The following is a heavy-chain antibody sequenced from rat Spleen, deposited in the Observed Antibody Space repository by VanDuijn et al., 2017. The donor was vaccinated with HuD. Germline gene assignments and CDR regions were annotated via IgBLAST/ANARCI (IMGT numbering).Heavy chain of an antibody. V-gene: IGHV3-3*01. CDR3: ARLPNSGPFDY. D-gene: IGHD4-3*01. J-gene: IGHJ2*01. CDR1: VYSITSSYR. Sequence: QLQESGPGLVKPSQSLSLTCSVTVYSITSSYRWNWIRKFPGNKLEWMGYINGAGTTNYNPSLKSRISITRDTSKNQFFLQVNSVTTEDTATYFCARLPNSGPFDYWGQGVMVTVSS. CDR2: INGAGTT.